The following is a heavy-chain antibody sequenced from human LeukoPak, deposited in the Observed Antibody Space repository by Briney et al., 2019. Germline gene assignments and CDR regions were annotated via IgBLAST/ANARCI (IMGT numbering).Heavy chain of an antibody. Sequence: GGSLRLSCAASGFTFSCYGMHWVRQAPGKGLEWVAVISYDGSNKYYADSVKGRFTIPRDNSKNTLYLQMNSLRAEDTAVYYCAKDGPLNVAVANNWFDPWGQGTLVTVSS. CDR3: AKDGPLNVAVANNWFDP. V-gene: IGHV3-30*18. CDR1: GFTFSCYG. D-gene: IGHD3-16*01. CDR2: ISYDGSNK. J-gene: IGHJ5*02.